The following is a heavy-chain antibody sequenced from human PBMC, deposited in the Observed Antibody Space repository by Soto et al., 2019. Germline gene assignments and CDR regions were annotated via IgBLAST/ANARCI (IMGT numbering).Heavy chain of an antibody. J-gene: IGHJ4*02. V-gene: IGHV3-33*01. Sequence: QVQLVESGGGVVQPGTSLRLSCAASGFTIRTHAMHWVRQAPGKGLEWVANIWYDGSNRFYADSVKGRFTISKDNSKNTLYLQMSSLRAEDTAVYYCAAATTWNFHFHYWGQGTQVTVSS. D-gene: IGHD1-7*01. CDR2: IWYDGSNR. CDR3: AAATTWNFHFHY. CDR1: GFTIRTHA.